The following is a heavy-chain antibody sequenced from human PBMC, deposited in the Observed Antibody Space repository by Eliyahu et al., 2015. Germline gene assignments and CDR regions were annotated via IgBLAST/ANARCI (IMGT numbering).Heavy chain of an antibody. V-gene: IGHV3-30*18. D-gene: IGHD3-16*01. Sequence: APGKGLEWVAMISFDGSNSFYLDSVKGRFTISRDNSKNTVYLQMSSLRPEDTAVYFCAKDHIDYVWGTPPDYWGQGALVTVSA. J-gene: IGHJ4*02. CDR3: AKDHIDYVWGTPPDY. CDR2: ISFDGSNS.